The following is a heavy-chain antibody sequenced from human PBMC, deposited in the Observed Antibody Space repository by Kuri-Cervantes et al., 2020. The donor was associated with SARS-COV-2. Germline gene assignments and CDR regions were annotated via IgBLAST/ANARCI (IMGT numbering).Heavy chain of an antibody. CDR3: ARGTGLQFLDY. V-gene: IGHV3-7*01. CDR1: W. D-gene: IGHD5-24*01. J-gene: IGHJ4*02. CDR2: IKQDGSEK. Sequence: WMSGVRQTPGKGLKWVANIKQDGSEKYYVDSVKGRFTISRDNSKNTLYLQMNSLRAEDTAVYYCARGTGLQFLDYWGQGTLVTVSS.